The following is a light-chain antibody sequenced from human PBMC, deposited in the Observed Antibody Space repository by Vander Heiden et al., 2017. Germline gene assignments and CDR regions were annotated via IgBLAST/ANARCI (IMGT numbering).Light chain of an antibody. CDR3: SSPTSSSIVV. Sequence: QSALTQPASVSGSPGQSITIPCTGTSSDVSGSNYVSWYQHHPGKAPKLMIYEVSNRPSGVSNRFSGSKSGNTASLTISGLQAEDEADYYCSSPTSSSIVVFGGGTKLTVL. CDR1: SSDVSGSNY. V-gene: IGLV2-14*01. J-gene: IGLJ2*01. CDR2: EVS.